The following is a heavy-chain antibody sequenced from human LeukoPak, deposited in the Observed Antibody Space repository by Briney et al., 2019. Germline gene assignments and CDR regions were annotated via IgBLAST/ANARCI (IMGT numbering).Heavy chain of an antibody. Sequence: ASVMVSCEAAGYNFTSYCMHWVRQAPGQGLEWMGIINPSGGGTSYAQKFQGRVTLTRDTSTSTVYMELTSLRSEDTAVYYCARDPWAGTRYTSQNWFDPWGQGTLVTVSS. J-gene: IGHJ5*02. V-gene: IGHV1-46*01. CDR3: ARDPWAGTRYTSQNWFDP. CDR2: INPSGGGT. CDR1: GYNFTSYC. D-gene: IGHD1-7*01.